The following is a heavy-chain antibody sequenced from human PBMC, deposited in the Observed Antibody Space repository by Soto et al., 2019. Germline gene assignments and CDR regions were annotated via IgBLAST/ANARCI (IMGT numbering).Heavy chain of an antibody. CDR3: ARLRDYGVRSPADDY. CDR2: INHSGST. V-gene: IGHV4-34*01. J-gene: IGHJ4*02. Sequence: QVQLQQWGAGLLKPSETLSLTCAVYGGSFSGYYWSWIRQPPGKGLAWIGEINHSGSTNYNPSLKSRVTISVDTSKNQFSLKLSSVTAADTAVYYCARLRDYGVRSPADDYWGQGTLVTVSS. CDR1: GGSFSGYY. D-gene: IGHD4-17*01.